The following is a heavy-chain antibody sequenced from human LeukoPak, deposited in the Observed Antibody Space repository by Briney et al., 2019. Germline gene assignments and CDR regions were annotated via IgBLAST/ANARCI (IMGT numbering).Heavy chain of an antibody. CDR2: IIPIFGTA. D-gene: IGHD3-3*01. Sequence: ASVKVSCKASGGTFSSYAISWVRQAPGQGLEWMGGIIPIFGTANYAQKFQGRVTITADESTSTAYMEPSSLRSEDTAVYYCARSPLYYDFWSGYRPSLIDGMDVWGQGTTVTVSS. V-gene: IGHV1-69*13. J-gene: IGHJ6*02. CDR3: ARSPLYYDFWSGYRPSLIDGMDV. CDR1: GGTFSSYA.